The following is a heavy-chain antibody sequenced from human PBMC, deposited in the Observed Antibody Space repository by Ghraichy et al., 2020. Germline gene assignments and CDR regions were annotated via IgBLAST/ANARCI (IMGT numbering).Heavy chain of an antibody. V-gene: IGHV1-69*13. CDR3: ARANGTYYDFWSADYGMDV. J-gene: IGHJ6*02. CDR1: GGTFSSYA. Sequence: SVKVSCKASGGTFSSYAISWVRQAPGQGLEWMGGIIPIFGTANYAQKFQGRVTITADESTSTAYMELSSLRSEDTAVYYCARANGTYYDFWSADYGMDVWGQGTTVTVSS. D-gene: IGHD3-3*01. CDR2: IIPIFGTA.